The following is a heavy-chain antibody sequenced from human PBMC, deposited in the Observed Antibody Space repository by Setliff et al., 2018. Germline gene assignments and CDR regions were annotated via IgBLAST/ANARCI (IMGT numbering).Heavy chain of an antibody. Sequence: SETLSLTCTVSGGSISSPSYFWAWIRQPPGKGLEWIGNINYSGSTYYNPSLKSRVTMSVDASKNQVSLKVTSVTAEDTAVYYCAKVDIDYIMTRDNTWQYFFYMDVWGRGTTVTVSS. V-gene: IGHV4-39*01. J-gene: IGHJ6*03. D-gene: IGHD5-12*01. CDR2: INYSGST. CDR3: AKVDIDYIMTRDNTWQYFFYMDV. CDR1: GGSISSPSYF.